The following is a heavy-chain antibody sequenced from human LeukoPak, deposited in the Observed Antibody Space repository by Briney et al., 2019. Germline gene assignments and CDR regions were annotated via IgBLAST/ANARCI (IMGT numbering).Heavy chain of an antibody. V-gene: IGHV1-69*05. J-gene: IGHJ4*02. CDR1: GYTFTSYA. D-gene: IGHD5-18*01. CDR2: IIPIFGTA. CDR3: ARDEVTAMDY. Sequence: ASVKVSCKASGYTFTSYAISWVRQAPGQGLEWMGRIIPIFGTANYAQKFQGRVTITTDESTSTAYMELSSLRSEDTAVYYCARDEVTAMDYWGQGTLVTVSS.